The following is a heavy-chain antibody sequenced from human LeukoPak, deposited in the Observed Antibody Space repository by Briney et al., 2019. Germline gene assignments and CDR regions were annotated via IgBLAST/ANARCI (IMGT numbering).Heavy chain of an antibody. Sequence: SETLSLTCTVSGGSISSSSYYWGWIRQPPGKGLEWIGSIYYSGSANHNPSLKSRVTISSDTSKNQFSLKLTSVTAADTAVYYCARAGGIRTAALDLDYWGQGTLVTVSS. J-gene: IGHJ4*02. V-gene: IGHV4-39*07. CDR2: IYYSGSA. CDR3: ARAGGIRTAALDLDY. CDR1: GGSISSSSYY. D-gene: IGHD6-25*01.